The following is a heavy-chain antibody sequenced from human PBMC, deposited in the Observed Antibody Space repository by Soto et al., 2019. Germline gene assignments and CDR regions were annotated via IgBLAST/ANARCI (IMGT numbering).Heavy chain of an antibody. J-gene: IGHJ4*02. CDR3: ARDCTNGVCPDY. Sequence: HPGGSLRLSCAASGFIFNTYSMNWVRQAPGKGLEWVSYISATSSTIYYADSVKGRFTISRDNAKNSLYLQMNSLRDEDTAVYYCARDCTNGVCPDYWGQGTLVTVSS. CDR1: GFIFNTYS. V-gene: IGHV3-48*02. CDR2: ISATSSTI. D-gene: IGHD2-8*01.